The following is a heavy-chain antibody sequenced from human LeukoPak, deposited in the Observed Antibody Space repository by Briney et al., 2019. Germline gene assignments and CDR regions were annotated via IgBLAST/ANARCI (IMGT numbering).Heavy chain of an antibody. CDR3: ARDYYDSSGYYSLDY. J-gene: IGHJ4*02. CDR1: GFTFTNYW. V-gene: IGHV3-66*01. D-gene: IGHD3-22*01. CDR2: IYSGGST. Sequence: PGGSLRLSCVASGFTFTNYWMSWVRQAPGKGLEWVSVIYSGGSTYYADSVKGRFTISRDNSKNTLYLQMNSLRAEDTAVYYCARDYYDSSGYYSLDYWGQGTLVTVSS.